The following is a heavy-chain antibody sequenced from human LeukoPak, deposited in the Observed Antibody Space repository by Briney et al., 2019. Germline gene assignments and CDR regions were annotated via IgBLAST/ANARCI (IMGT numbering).Heavy chain of an antibody. Sequence: PSETLSLTCTVSGGSISSSSYYWSWIRQPAGKGLEWIGRIYTSGSTNYNPSLKSRVTISVDTSKNQFSLKLSSVTAADTAVYYCARAIGDYSNNFDYWGQGTLVTVSS. V-gene: IGHV4-61*02. J-gene: IGHJ4*02. CDR1: GGSISSSSYY. CDR2: IYTSGST. CDR3: ARAIGDYSNNFDY. D-gene: IGHD4-11*01.